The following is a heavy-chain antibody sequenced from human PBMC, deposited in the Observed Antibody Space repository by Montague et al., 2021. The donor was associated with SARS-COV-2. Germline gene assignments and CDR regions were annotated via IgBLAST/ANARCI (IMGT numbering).Heavy chain of an antibody. D-gene: IGHD6-19*01. CDR1: GVSISSYY. V-gene: IGHV4-59*08. J-gene: IGHJ4*02. CDR2: IYYSGST. Sequence: SETLSLTCTVSGVSISSYYWCWIRQHPGKGLQWIGYIYYSGSTNYNPSPKSRVTTSVDTSKNQFSLKLSSVTAADTAVYSCARQSGRGGGIAVAGAFDYGGQGTLVTVSS. CDR3: ARQSGRGGGIAVAGAFDY.